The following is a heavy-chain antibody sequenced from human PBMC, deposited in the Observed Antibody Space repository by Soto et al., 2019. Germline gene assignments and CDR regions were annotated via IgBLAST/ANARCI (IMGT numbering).Heavy chain of an antibody. J-gene: IGHJ6*02. CDR3: AKVAYFYDRDGHVENYYRVDV. CDR1: GFTFSNYG. CDR2: ISYDGSKE. D-gene: IGHD3-22*01. Sequence: GGSLRLSCAASGFTFSNYGMHWVRQAPGKGLEWVTVISYDGSKEYYGDSVKGRFNISRDNYKNTLYLQMNSLRPEDTAVYYCAKVAYFYDRDGHVENYYRVDVWGQGTSVTVSS. V-gene: IGHV3-30*18.